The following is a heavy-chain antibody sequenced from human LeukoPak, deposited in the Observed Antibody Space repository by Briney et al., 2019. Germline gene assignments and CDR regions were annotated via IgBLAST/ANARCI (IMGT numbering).Heavy chain of an antibody. D-gene: IGHD4/OR15-4a*01. CDR3: ARDRGLTTSGGVGFDY. V-gene: IGHV4-59*01. J-gene: IGHJ4*02. CDR1: GGSISSYY. CDR2: ISYSGNT. Sequence: SETLSLTCTVSGGSISSYYWSWIRQPPGKGLEWIGYISYSGNTNYNPSLKSRVAISVDTSKNQFSLRLNSVTAADTAVYYCARDRGLTTSGGVGFDYWGQGTLVTVSS.